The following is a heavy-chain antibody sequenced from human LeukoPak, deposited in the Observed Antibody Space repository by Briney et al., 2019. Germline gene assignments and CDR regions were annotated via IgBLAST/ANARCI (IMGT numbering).Heavy chain of an antibody. D-gene: IGHD3-22*01. J-gene: IGHJ4*02. CDR3: VKLRGYYYDSSDY. V-gene: IGHV3-23*01. CDR2: ISGSGDTT. Sequence: GGSLRLSCTASGFTFSSYSMSWVRQGPGTGLEWVSAISGSGDTTFYADSVKGRFTISRDNSKNTLYLQMSSLRAEDTAVYYCVKLRGYYYDSSDYWGQGTLVTVSS. CDR1: GFTFSSYS.